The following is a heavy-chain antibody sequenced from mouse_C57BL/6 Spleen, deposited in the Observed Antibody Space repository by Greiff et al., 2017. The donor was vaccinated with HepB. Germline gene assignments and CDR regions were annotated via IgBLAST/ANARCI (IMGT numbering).Heavy chain of an antibody. CDR1: GYTFTDYY. J-gene: IGHJ3*01. Sequence: EVQLQQSGPELVKPGASVKISCKASGYTFTDYYMNWVKQSHGKSLEWIGDINPNNGGTSYNQKFKGKATLTVDKSSSTAYMELRSLTSEDSAVYYCARRGITTVVAEPWFAYWGQGTLVTVSA. V-gene: IGHV1-26*01. D-gene: IGHD1-1*01. CDR2: INPNNGGT. CDR3: ARRGITTVVAEPWFAY.